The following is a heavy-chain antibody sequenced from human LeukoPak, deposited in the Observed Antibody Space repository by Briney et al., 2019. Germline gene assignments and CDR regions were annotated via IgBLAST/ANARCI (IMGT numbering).Heavy chain of an antibody. Sequence: PSETLSLTCTVSGGSISSSSYYWGWIRQPPGKGLEWIGSIYYSGSTYYNPSLKSRVTISVDTSKNQFSLKLSSVTAADTAVYYCARVAVASYWYFDLWGRGTLVTVSS. D-gene: IGHD6-19*01. V-gene: IGHV4-39*07. CDR3: ARVAVASYWYFDL. J-gene: IGHJ2*01. CDR1: GGSISSSSYY. CDR2: IYYSGST.